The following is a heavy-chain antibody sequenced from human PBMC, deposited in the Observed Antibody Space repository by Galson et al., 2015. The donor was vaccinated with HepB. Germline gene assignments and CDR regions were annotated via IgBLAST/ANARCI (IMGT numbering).Heavy chain of an antibody. V-gene: IGHV3-53*04. CDR2: IYSGGST. D-gene: IGHD5-12*01. Sequence: SLRLSCAASGFTVSSNYMSWVRQAPWKGLEWVSVIYSGGSTYYADSVKGRFTISRHNSKNTLYRQMNSLRAEDTAVYYCARGVRVKRATRRVTQEGYFDYWGQGSLVTVSS. CDR1: GFTVSSNY. J-gene: IGHJ4*02. CDR3: ARGVRVKRATRRVTQEGYFDY.